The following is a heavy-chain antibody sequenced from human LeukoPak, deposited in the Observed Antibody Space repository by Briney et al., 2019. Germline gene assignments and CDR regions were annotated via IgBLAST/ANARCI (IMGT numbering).Heavy chain of an antibody. CDR2: ISYDGSNK. J-gene: IGHJ4*02. D-gene: IGHD3-3*01. CDR1: GFTFSSYG. V-gene: IGHV3-30*18. CDR3: AKVDPENYDFWSDYPYCFDY. Sequence: PGRSLRLSCAASGFTFSSYGMHWVRQAPGNGLEWVAVISYDGSNKYYADSVKGRFTISRDNSKNTLYLQMNSLRAEDTAVYYCAKVDPENYDFWSDYPYCFDYWGQGTLVTVSS.